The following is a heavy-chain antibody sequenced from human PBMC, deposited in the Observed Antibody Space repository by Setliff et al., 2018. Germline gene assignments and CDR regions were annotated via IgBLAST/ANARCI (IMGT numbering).Heavy chain of an antibody. D-gene: IGHD3-22*01. V-gene: IGHV3-7*01. CDR1: GFTFSSYW. CDR2: IKRDGREI. CDR3: ARGNFYYFDRTGRGPNWFDP. J-gene: IGHJ5*02. Sequence: GGSLRLSCAASGFTFSSYWMSWVRQAPGKGLEWVANIKRDGREIYYVDSVKGRFTISRDNAKNTVYLQMNSLRGDGTAVYHCARGNFYYFDRTGRGPNWFDPWGQGTLVTVSS.